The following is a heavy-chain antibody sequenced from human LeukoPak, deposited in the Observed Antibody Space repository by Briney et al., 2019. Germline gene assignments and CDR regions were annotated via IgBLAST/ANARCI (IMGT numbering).Heavy chain of an antibody. D-gene: IGHD2-15*01. V-gene: IGHV3-66*02. CDR2: IYSGGST. CDR3: ARDQCSGGSCYEGAFDY. CDR1: GFTVSSNY. Sequence: GGSLRLSCAASGFTVSSNYMSWVRQAPGKGLEWVSVIYSGGSTYYADSVKGRFTISRDNSKNTLYLQMNSLGAEDTAVYYCARDQCSGGSCYEGAFDYWGQGTLVTVSS. J-gene: IGHJ4*02.